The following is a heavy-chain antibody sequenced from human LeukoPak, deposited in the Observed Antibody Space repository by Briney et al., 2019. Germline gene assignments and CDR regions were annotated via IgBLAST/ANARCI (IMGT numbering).Heavy chain of an antibody. CDR2: INPNSGGT. V-gene: IGHV1-2*06. J-gene: IGHJ4*02. Sequence: GASVKVSCKASGYSFTTYYIHWVRQAPGQGLEWMGRINPNSGGTKYTQKFQGRVTMTRDTSTSTAYMELSSLSSDDTALYYCVRETGSTTEYFDYWGRGTLVTVTS. CDR1: GYSFTTYY. CDR3: VRETGSTTEYFDY. D-gene: IGHD1-7*01.